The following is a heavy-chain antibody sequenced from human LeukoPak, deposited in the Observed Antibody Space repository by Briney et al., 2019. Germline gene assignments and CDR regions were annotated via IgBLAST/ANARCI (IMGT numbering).Heavy chain of an antibody. CDR2: ISSSSSYI. V-gene: IGHV3-21*01. CDR3: ARFSKS. Sequence: GGSLRLSCAASGFTFSSYAMSWVRQAPGKGLEWVSSISSSSSYIYYAGSVKGRFTISRDNAKNSLYLQMNSLRAEDTAVYYCARFSKSWGQGTLVTVSS. J-gene: IGHJ4*02. CDR1: GFTFSSYA.